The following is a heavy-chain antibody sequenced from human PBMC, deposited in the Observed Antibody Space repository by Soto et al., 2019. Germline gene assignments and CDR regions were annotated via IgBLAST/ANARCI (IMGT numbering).Heavy chain of an antibody. CDR1: GGTFSSYA. Sequence: QVQLVQSGAEVKKPGSSVKVSCKASGGTFSSYAISWVRQAPGQGLEWMGGSIPIFGTAHYARKIQGRVTITADESTSTGDMELSSLRSEDTAVYYCARRSLDSPPYFSWGQGTLVTVSS. CDR3: ARRSLDSPPYFS. V-gene: IGHV1-69*12. J-gene: IGHJ5*02. D-gene: IGHD1-26*01. CDR2: SIPIFGTA.